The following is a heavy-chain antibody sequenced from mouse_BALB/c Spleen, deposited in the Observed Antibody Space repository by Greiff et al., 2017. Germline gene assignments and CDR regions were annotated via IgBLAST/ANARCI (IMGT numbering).Heavy chain of an antibody. CDR2: INPSNGGT. D-gene: IGHD2-4*01. J-gene: IGHJ3*01. Sequence: VQLQQSGAELVKPGASVKLSCKASGYTFTSYYMYWVKQRPGQGLEWIGEINPSNGGTNFNEKFKSKATLTVDKSSSTAYMQLSSLTSEDSAVYYCTRGGLRFAYWGQGTLVTVSA. CDR1: GYTFTSYY. CDR3: TRGGLRFAY. V-gene: IGHV1S81*02.